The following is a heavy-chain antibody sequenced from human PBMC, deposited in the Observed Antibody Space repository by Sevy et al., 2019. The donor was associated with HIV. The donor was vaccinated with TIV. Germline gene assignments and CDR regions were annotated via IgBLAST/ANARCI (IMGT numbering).Heavy chain of an antibody. Sequence: SETLSLTCTVSGDSIISSHWWSWFRQIPGKGLEWIGDMYHRGTTNYNPSLKTRVIISVDKSKNQFFLKLTSVTAADTAVYYCAAAAGTDILGYYFGSWGQGSSVTVSS. J-gene: IGHJ4*02. CDR1: GDSIISSHW. V-gene: IGHV4-4*02. CDR2: MYHRGTT. CDR3: AAAAGTDILGYYFGS. D-gene: IGHD6-25*01.